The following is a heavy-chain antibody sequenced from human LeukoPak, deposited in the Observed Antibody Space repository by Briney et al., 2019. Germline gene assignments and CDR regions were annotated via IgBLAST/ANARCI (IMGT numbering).Heavy chain of an antibody. Sequence: GGSLRLSCAASGFTFSSYAMSWARQAPGKGLEWVSAISGSGGSTYYADSVKGRFTISRDNSKNTLYLQMNSLRAEDTAVYYCAKYRRAVRDFFDYWGQGTLVTVSS. CDR2: ISGSGGST. J-gene: IGHJ4*02. CDR1: GFTFSSYA. D-gene: IGHD3-16*02. CDR3: AKYRRAVRDFFDY. V-gene: IGHV3-23*01.